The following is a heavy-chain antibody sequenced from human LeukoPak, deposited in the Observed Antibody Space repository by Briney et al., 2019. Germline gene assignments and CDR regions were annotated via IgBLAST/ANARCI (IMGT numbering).Heavy chain of an antibody. V-gene: IGHV4-59*01. D-gene: IGHD3-22*01. J-gene: IGHJ3*02. CDR3: ARENSGLIVAWGAFDI. CDR1: GGSIRSYY. Sequence: SETLSLTCSVSGGSIRSYYWSWIRQPPGKGLECIGYFYYSGSTNYNPSLKSRVTISVDTSKNQFSLKLSSVTAADTAVYYCARENSGLIVAWGAFDIWGQGTMVTVSS. CDR2: FYYSGST.